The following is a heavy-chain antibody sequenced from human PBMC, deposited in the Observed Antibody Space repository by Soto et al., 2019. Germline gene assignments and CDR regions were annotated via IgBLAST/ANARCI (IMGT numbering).Heavy chain of an antibody. CDR3: AREGAVAGSQDF. V-gene: IGHV3-33*01. Sequence: QVQLVESGGGVGQPGKSLRLSCAASGFIFGDYGIHWVRQAPGKGLEWVALIWYDGSKKYYADSVKGRFTVSRDNINSTLYLEMNSLRVEDSAVYYCAREGAVAGSQDFWGQGTLVTVSS. CDR1: GFIFGDYG. CDR2: IWYDGSKK. J-gene: IGHJ4*02. D-gene: IGHD6-19*01.